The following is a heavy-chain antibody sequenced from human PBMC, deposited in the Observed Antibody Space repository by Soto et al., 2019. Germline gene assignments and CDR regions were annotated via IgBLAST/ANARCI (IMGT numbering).Heavy chain of an antibody. J-gene: IGHJ4*02. CDR3: AKDRMGAGVRGYFDY. CDR1: GFTFSSYG. V-gene: IGHV3-30*18. Sequence: QVQLVESGGGVVQPGRSLRLSCAASGFTFSSYGMHWVRQAPGKGLEWVAVIIYDGSTKYYADSVKGRFTISRVNSKSTLYLQMNSLRAEDTAVYYCAKDRMGAGVRGYFDYWGQGTLVTVSS. D-gene: IGHD3-10*01. CDR2: IIYDGSTK.